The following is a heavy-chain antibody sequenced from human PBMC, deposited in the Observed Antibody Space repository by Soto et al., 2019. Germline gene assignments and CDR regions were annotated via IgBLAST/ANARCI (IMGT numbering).Heavy chain of an antibody. Sequence: SLRLSCAASGFTFSSYGMHWVRQAPGKGLEWVAVIWYDGSNKYYADPVKGRFTISRDNSKNTLYLQMNSLRAEDTAVYYCARVRERVVVNWELEQSYYYYGMDVWGQGTTVTVSS. CDR2: IWYDGSNK. CDR1: GFTFSSYG. V-gene: IGHV3-33*01. J-gene: IGHJ6*02. D-gene: IGHD2-21*01. CDR3: ARVRERVVVNWELEQSYYYYGMDV.